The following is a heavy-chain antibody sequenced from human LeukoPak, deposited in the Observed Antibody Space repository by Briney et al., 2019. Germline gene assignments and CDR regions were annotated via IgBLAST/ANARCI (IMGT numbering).Heavy chain of an antibody. J-gene: IGHJ4*02. Sequence: GASVKVSCKASGYTFTGYYMHRVRQAPGQGLEWMGWINPNSGGTNYAQKFQGWVTMTRDTSISTAYMELSRLRSDDTAVYYCARGPKGPSVYSSSWYYWGQGTLVTVSS. V-gene: IGHV1-2*04. D-gene: IGHD6-13*01. CDR3: ARGPKGPSVYSSSWYY. CDR2: INPNSGGT. CDR1: GYTFTGYY.